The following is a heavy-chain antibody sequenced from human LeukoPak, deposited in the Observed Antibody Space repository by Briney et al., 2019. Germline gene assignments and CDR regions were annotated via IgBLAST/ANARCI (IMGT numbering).Heavy chain of an antibody. V-gene: IGHV1-2*06. Sequence: ASVNVSCKASGYTFTANYIHWVRQAPGQGLEWVGLIHPKSGGANYAQKFRDRVTLTSDTSINTAYMELSGLRSDDAAVYYCARAYYDSSGYFGWGTDYYYYYMDVWREGTTVTISS. D-gene: IGHD3-22*01. CDR1: GYTFTANY. CDR2: IHPKSGGA. CDR3: ARAYYDSSGYFGWGTDYYYYYMDV. J-gene: IGHJ6*03.